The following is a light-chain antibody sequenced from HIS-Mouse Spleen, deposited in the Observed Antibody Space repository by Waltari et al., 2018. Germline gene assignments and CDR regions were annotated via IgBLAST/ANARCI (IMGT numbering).Light chain of an antibody. Sequence: QSALTQPASVSGSPGQSITISCTGTSSDVGSYNLVSWYQQQPGKAPKLMIYEGSKRPSGVSHRFSGSKSGNTASLTISGLQAEDEADYYCCSYAGSSTWVFGGGTKLTVL. CDR3: CSYAGSSTWV. V-gene: IGLV2-23*01. CDR1: SSDVGSYNL. J-gene: IGLJ3*02. CDR2: EGS.